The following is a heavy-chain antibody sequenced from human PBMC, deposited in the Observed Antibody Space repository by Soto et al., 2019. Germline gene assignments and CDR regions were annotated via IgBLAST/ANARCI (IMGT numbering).Heavy chain of an antibody. CDR2: ISSSGGST. J-gene: IGHJ4*02. Sequence: GGSLRLSCAASGFTFSSYAMSWVRQAPGKGLEWVSAISSSGGSTYYADSVKGRFTISRNNSKNTLYLQMNSLRAEDTAVYYCASGGSAAAPIYGDYKKAEPDYFDYWGQGTLVTVSS. D-gene: IGHD4-17*01. CDR1: GFTFSSYA. CDR3: ASGGSAAAPIYGDYKKAEPDYFDY. V-gene: IGHV3-23*01.